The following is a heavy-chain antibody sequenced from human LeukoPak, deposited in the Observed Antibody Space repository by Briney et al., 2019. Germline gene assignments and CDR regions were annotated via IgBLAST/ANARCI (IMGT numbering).Heavy chain of an antibody. J-gene: IGHJ4*02. CDR2: IYYSGST. D-gene: IGHD3-22*01. V-gene: IGHV4-39*01. Sequence: SETLSLTCTVSGGSISSSSYYWGWIRQPPGKGLEWIGSIYYSGSTYYNPSLTSRVTISVDTSKNQFSLKLSSVTAADTAVYYCARLNYYDSSGYTFPDYWGQGTLVTVSS. CDR1: GGSISSSSYY. CDR3: ARLNYYDSSGYTFPDY.